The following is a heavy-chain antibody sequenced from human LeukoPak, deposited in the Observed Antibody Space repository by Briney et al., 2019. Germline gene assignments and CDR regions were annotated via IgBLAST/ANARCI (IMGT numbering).Heavy chain of an antibody. J-gene: IGHJ5*02. D-gene: IGHD3-22*01. Sequence: PSETLSLTCTVSGGSISSSCCSWGWIRQPPGKGLEWIGSAHYSGSTYYNPTLKSRVTISVDTSKNQFSLKLSSVTAADTAVYYCARQGHYYDSCGYYYRPSWWFDPWGQGTLVTVSS. V-gene: IGHV4-39*07. CDR3: ARQGHYYDSCGYYYRPSWWFDP. CDR1: GGSISSSCCS. CDR2: AHYSGST.